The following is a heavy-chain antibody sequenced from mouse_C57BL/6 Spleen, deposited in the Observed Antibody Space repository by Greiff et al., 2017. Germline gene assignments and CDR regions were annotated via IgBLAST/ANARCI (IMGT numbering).Heavy chain of an antibody. V-gene: IGHV5-6*02. J-gene: IGHJ1*03. CDR3: AREVFTTVVATHWYFDV. CDR1: GFTFSSYG. CDR2: ISSGGSYT. Sequence: DVMLVESGGDLVKPGGSLKLSCAASGFTFSSYGMSLVRQTPDKRLEWVATISSGGSYTYYPDRVKGRFTISRDNAKNTLYLQMSSLKSEDTAMYYCAREVFTTVVATHWYFDVWGTGTTVTVSS. D-gene: IGHD1-1*01.